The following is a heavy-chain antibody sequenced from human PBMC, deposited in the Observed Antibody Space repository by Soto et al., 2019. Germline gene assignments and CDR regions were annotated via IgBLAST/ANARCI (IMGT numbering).Heavy chain of an antibody. Sequence: SGGSLRLSCAASGFTFSRYWMNGVRQAPGKGLEWVANIKQDGTEKNYVDSVQGRFTISRDNARKSLYLQMDSLRAEDTAVYFCARGDTPMITGMDSFDIWGQGTMVTVS. D-gene: IGHD5-18*01. CDR1: GFTFSRYW. J-gene: IGHJ3*02. CDR2: IKQDGTEK. V-gene: IGHV3-7*01. CDR3: ARGDTPMITGMDSFDI.